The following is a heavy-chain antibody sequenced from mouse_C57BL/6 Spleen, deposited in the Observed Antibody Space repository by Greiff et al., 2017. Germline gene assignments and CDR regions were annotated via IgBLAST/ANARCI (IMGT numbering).Heavy chain of an antibody. CDR3: ARELHYFDH. V-gene: IGHV3-6*01. CDR2: ISYDGSN. J-gene: IGHJ2*01. CDR1: GYSITSGYY. Sequence: EVKLEESGPGLVKPSQSLSLTCSVTGYSITSGYYWNWIRQFPGNKLEWMGYISYDGSNNYNPSLKNRISITRDTSKNQFFLKLNSVTTEDTATYYCARELHYFDHWGQGTTLTVSS. D-gene: IGHD1-1*01.